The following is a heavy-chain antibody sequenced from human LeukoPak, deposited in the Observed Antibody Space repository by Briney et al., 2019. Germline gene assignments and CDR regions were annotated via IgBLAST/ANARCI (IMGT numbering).Heavy chain of an antibody. D-gene: IGHD6-13*01. J-gene: IGHJ5*02. CDR3: ARTGIEDWFDP. CDR1: GGSISSYY. Sequence: PSETLSLTCTVSGGSISSYYWSWIRQPPGKGLEWIGEINHSGSANYNPSLKSRVTISVDTSKNQFSLKLSSVTAADTAVYYCARTGIEDWFDPWGQGTLVTVSS. CDR2: INHSGSA. V-gene: IGHV4-34*01.